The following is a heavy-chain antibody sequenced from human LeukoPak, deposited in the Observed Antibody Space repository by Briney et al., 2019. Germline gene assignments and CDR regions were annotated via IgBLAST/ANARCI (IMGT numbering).Heavy chain of an antibody. CDR3: VRVPARASSAFYYFDY. J-gene: IGHJ4*02. CDR2: ISYDGINI. CDR1: GFTFNTYA. V-gene: IGHV3-30-3*01. D-gene: IGHD3-22*01. Sequence: PGRSLRLSCTASGFTFNTYAMHWVRQTPGMGLEWVAVISYDGINIYYLDSVKGRFTISRDNSNNTLYLQITSLRPEDTAVYYCVRVPARASSAFYYFDYWGQGTLVTVSS.